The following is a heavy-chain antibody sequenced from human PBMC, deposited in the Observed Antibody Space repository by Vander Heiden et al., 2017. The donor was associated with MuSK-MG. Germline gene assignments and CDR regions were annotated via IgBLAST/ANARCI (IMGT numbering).Heavy chain of an antibody. CDR2: INHSGST. D-gene: IGHD3-16*02. Sequence: QVQLQQWGAGLLKPSETLSLTCAVYGGSFSGYYWSWIRQPPGKGREWIGEINHSGSTNYNPSLKSRVTISVDTSKNQFSLKLSSVTAADTAVYYCARGLHDYVWGSYRYTHPFDYWGQGTLVTVS. CDR3: ARGLHDYVWGSYRYTHPFDY. CDR1: GGSFSGYY. V-gene: IGHV4-34*01. J-gene: IGHJ4*02.